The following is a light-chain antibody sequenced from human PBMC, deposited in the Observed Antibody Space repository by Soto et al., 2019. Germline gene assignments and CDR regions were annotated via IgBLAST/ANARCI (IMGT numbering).Light chain of an antibody. CDR3: QQYGSSPT. Sequence: EIVLTQSPGTLSLSPGERATLSCRASQSVSSSYLAWYQQKPGQAPRLLIYAASNRATGIPDRFSGSGSGTDFTLTISRLEPEDFAVYYCQQYGSSPTFGPGTKVDIK. V-gene: IGKV3-20*01. CDR1: QSVSSSY. CDR2: AAS. J-gene: IGKJ3*01.